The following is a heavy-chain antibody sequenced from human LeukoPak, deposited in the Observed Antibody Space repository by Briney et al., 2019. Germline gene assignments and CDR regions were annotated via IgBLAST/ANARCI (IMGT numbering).Heavy chain of an antibody. CDR1: GFTFSSNY. D-gene: IGHD6-6*01. CDR2: IHSGGNT. Sequence: GGSLRLSCAASGFTFSSNYMSWVRQVPGKGLEWVSVIHSGGNTYYADSVKGRFTISRDNSKNTLYLQMNSLRAEDTAVYYCARGVSSSFYYGMDVWGQGTTVTVSS. CDR3: ARGVSSSFYYGMDV. J-gene: IGHJ6*02. V-gene: IGHV3-66*01.